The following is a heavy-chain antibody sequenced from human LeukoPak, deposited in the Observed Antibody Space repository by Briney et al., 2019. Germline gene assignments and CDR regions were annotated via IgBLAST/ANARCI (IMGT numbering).Heavy chain of an antibody. D-gene: IGHD3-3*01. V-gene: IGHV3-21*04. CDR3: AKGLELSDGY. Sequence: PGGSLRLSCAASGFTFSSYSMNWVRQAPGKGLEWVSSISSSSSYIYYADSVKGRFTISRDNSKNTLYLQMNSLRAEDTAVYYCAKGLELSDGYWGQGTLVTVSS. CDR2: ISSSSSYI. CDR1: GFTFSSYS. J-gene: IGHJ4*02.